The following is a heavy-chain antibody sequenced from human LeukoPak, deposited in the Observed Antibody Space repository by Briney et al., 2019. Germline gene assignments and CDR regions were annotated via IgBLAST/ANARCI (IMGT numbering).Heavy chain of an antibody. D-gene: IGHD3-3*01. J-gene: IGHJ6*03. Sequence: GGSLRLSCAASGFTVSSNYMSWVRQAPGKGLEWVSVIYSGGSTYYADSVKGRFTVSRDNAKKSLSLQVNSLRAEDTAVYYCARLNYDFWSGIWEGYYMDVWGKGTTVTVSS. CDR2: IYSGGST. CDR1: GFTVSSNY. V-gene: IGHV3-53*01. CDR3: ARLNYDFWSGIWEGYYMDV.